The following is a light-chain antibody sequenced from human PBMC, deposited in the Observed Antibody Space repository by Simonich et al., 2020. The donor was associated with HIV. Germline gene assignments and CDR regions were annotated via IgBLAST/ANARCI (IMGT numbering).Light chain of an antibody. V-gene: IGLV2-11*01. Sequence: QSALTQPRSVSGSPGHSVTISCTGTNSDVGCYNYVSWYQQHPVKAPKLMIYDVAKRPSGVPDRFAGSKSGNTASLTISGLQAEDEADYYCCSYAGSYIFVLFGGGTKLTVL. CDR1: NSDVGCYNY. CDR3: CSYAGSYIFVL. CDR2: DVA. J-gene: IGLJ3*02.